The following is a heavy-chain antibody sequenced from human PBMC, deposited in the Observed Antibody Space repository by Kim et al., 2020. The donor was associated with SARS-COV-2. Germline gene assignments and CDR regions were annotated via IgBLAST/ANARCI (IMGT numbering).Heavy chain of an antibody. CDR1: GYSFTSYW. CDR2: IDPSDSYT. D-gene: IGHD2-15*01. V-gene: IGHV5-10-1*01. CDR3: AWAWISDCSGGSCKSPYYYYYGMDV. J-gene: IGHJ6*02. Sequence: GESLKISCKGSGYSFTSYWISWVRQMPGKGLEWMGRIDPSDSYTNYSPSFQGHVTISADKSISTAYLQWSSLKASDTAMYYCAWAWISDCSGGSCKSPYYYYYGMDVWGQGTTVTVSS.